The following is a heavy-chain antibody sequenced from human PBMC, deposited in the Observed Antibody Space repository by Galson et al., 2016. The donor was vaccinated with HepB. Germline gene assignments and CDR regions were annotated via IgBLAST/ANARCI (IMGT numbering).Heavy chain of an antibody. Sequence: SLRLSCAASGFTFSSCWMTWVRQAPGKGLEWVANIKQDGSEKYYVDSVKGRFPISRDNAKNSLYLQMKSLRAEDTAVYYCAREGLSDYGDYKYYYYALDVWGQGTTVTVSS. CDR3: AREGLSDYGDYKYYYYALDV. D-gene: IGHD4-17*01. CDR1: GFTFSSCW. V-gene: IGHV3-7*01. J-gene: IGHJ6*02. CDR2: IKQDGSEK.